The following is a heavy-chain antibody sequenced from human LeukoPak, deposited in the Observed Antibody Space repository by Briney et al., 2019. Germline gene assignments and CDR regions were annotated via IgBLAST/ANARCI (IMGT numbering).Heavy chain of an antibody. J-gene: IGHJ4*02. CDR2: ISYDGSNK. Sequence: GRSLRLSCAASGFTFSSYAMHWVRQAPGKGLEWVAVISYDGSNKYYADSVKGRFTISRDNSKNTLYLQMNSLRAEDTAVYYCASGSYGSGSYYTLPRGYWGQGTLVTVSS. CDR3: ASGSYGSGSYYTLPRGY. V-gene: IGHV3-30-3*01. D-gene: IGHD3-10*01. CDR1: GFTFSSYA.